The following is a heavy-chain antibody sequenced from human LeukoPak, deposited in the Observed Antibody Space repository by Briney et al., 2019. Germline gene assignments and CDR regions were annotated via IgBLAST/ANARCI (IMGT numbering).Heavy chain of an antibody. CDR2: IISNLAST. Sequence: SVKVSCKASGSTFSGHAVSWVRQAPGQGLEWMGGIISNLASTNYAQKFQGRLTITTDDSTNTAYMELRSLRSEDTALYYCALSFSGYDRWFPEPPDQWGQGTLVTVSS. CDR3: ALSFSGYDRWFPEPPDQ. D-gene: IGHD5-12*01. J-gene: IGHJ4*02. V-gene: IGHV1-69*05. CDR1: GSTFSGHA.